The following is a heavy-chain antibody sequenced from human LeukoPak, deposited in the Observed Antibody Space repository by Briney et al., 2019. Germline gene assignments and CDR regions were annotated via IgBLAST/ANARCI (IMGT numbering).Heavy chain of an antibody. CDR1: GGTLSSYA. J-gene: IGHJ4*02. D-gene: IGHD5-12*01. CDR3: ARESYIVATITGFDY. V-gene: IGHV1-69*05. CDR2: IIPIFGTA. Sequence: SVKVSCKASGGTLSSYAISWVRQAPGQGLEWMGRIIPIFGTANYAQKFQSRVTITTDESTSTAYMELSSLRSEDTAVYYCARESYIVATITGFDYWGQGTLVTVSS.